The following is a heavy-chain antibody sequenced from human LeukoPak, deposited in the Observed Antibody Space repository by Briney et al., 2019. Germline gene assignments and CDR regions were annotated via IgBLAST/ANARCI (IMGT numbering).Heavy chain of an antibody. D-gene: IGHD2-15*01. J-gene: IGHJ4*02. Sequence: SETLSLTCAVYGGSFSGYYWGWIRQPPGKGLEWIGEINHSRSTNYNPSLKSRVTISVDTSKNQFSLKLSSVTAADTAVYYCASARPGYCSGGSCYSTRVFDYWGQGTLVTVSS. CDR1: GGSFSGYY. V-gene: IGHV4-34*01. CDR3: ASARPGYCSGGSCYSTRVFDY. CDR2: INHSRST.